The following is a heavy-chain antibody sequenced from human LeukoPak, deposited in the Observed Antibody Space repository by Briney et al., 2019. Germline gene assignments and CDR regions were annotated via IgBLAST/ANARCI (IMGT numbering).Heavy chain of an antibody. D-gene: IGHD5-18*01. J-gene: IGHJ5*02. CDR3: ATGGGYSYETWFDP. V-gene: IGHV6-1*01. CDR1: GDSVSSNSAA. Sequence: SQTLSLTCAISGDSVSSNSAAWNWIRQSPSRGPEWLGRTYYRSKWYNDYAVSVKSRITINPDTSKNQFSLQLNSVTPEDTAVYYCATGGGYSYETWFDPWGQGTLVTVSS. CDR2: TYYRSKWYN.